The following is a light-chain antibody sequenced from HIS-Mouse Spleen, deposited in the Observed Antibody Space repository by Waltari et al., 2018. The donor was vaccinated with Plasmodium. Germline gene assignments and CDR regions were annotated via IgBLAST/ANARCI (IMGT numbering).Light chain of an antibody. V-gene: IGKV3-15*01. J-gene: IGKJ3*01. CDR2: GAS. CDR3: QQYNNWSFT. CDR1: QSVSSN. Sequence: EIVMTQSPATLSVSTGERATLSCRASQSVSSNLAWYQQKPGQAPRLLIYGASTRATGIPARFSGGGSGTEFTLTISSLQSEDFAVYYCQQYNNWSFTFGPGTKVDIK.